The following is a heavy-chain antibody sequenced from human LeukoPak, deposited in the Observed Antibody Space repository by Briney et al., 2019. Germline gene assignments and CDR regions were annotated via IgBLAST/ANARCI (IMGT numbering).Heavy chain of an antibody. CDR1: GYSFTSYW. J-gene: IGHJ4*02. CDR2: IYPGDSDT. D-gene: IGHD4-23*01. CDR3: VREDPTTLVTDY. Sequence: GGSLQISCKGSGYSFTSYWIGWVRQVPGKGREGMGIIYPGDSDTKYSPSFQGQVTISAHKSISTAYLQWSSLKASDTAMYYCVREDPTTLVTDYWGQGTLVTVSS. V-gene: IGHV5-51*01.